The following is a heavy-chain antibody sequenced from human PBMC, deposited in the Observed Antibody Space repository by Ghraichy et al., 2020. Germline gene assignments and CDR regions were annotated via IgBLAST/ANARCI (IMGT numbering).Heavy chain of an antibody. CDR3: ARGRYYYDSSLKVYYYYGMDV. V-gene: IGHV1-69*13. Sequence: SVKVSCKASGGTFSSYAISWVRQAPGQGLEWMGGIIPIFGTANYAQKFQGRVTITADESTSTAYMELSSLRSEDTAVYYCARGRYYYDSSLKVYYYYGMDVWGQGTTVTVSS. CDR2: IIPIFGTA. J-gene: IGHJ6*02. D-gene: IGHD3-22*01. CDR1: GGTFSSYA.